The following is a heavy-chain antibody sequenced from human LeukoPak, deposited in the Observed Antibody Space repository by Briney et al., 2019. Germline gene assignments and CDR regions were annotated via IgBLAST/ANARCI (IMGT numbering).Heavy chain of an antibody. CDR1: GFTFSTYW. J-gene: IGHJ4*02. V-gene: IGHV3-74*03. Sequence: GGSLRLSCAASGFTFSTYWMHWVRQAPGKGLVWVARIRPEGTTTAYADSVKGRFTISRDNAKNTLFLQMNSLSAEDTAVYYCARDLDWILFDYWGQGTLVTVSS. CDR3: ARDLDWILFDY. D-gene: IGHD3-9*01. CDR2: IRPEGTTT.